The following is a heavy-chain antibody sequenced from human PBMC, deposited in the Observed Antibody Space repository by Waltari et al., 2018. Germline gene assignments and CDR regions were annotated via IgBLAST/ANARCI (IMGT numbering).Heavy chain of an antibody. CDR1: GGSISSSSYY. J-gene: IGHJ4*02. CDR3: ARDGQQLVRSPSDY. CDR2: IYYSGST. D-gene: IGHD6-13*01. V-gene: IGHV4-39*07. Sequence: QLQLQESGPGLVKPSETLSLTCTVSGGSISSSSYYWGWIRQPPGKGLEWIGSIYYSGSTYYNPSLKSRVTISVDTSKNQCSLKLSSVTAADTAVYYCARDGQQLVRSPSDYWGQGTLVTVSS.